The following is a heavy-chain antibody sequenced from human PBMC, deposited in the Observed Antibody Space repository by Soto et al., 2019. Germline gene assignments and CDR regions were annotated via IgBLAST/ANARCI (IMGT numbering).Heavy chain of an antibody. CDR3: ARGGITIFGVAPDYYYGMDV. V-gene: IGHV1-2*02. CDR1: GYTFTGYY. J-gene: IGHJ6*02. CDR2: INPNSGGT. D-gene: IGHD3-3*01. Sequence: ASVKVSCKASGYTFTGYYMHWLRQAPGQGLEWMGWINPNSGGTNYAQKFQGRVTMTRDTSISTAYMELSRLRSDDTAVYYCARGGITIFGVAPDYYYGMDVWGQGTTVTVSS.